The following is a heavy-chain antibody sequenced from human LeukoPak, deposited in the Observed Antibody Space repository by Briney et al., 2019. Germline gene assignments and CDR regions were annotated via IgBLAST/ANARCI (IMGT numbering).Heavy chain of an antibody. Sequence: SETLSLTCTVSGGSISSSSYYWGWIRQPPGKGLEWIGSIYYSGSTYYNPSLKSRVTISVDTSKNQFSLKLSSVTAADTAVYYCAREVVVVPAATYYFDYWGQGTLVTVSS. D-gene: IGHD2-2*01. CDR1: GGSISSSSYY. V-gene: IGHV4-39*07. CDR2: IYYSGST. CDR3: AREVVVVPAATYYFDY. J-gene: IGHJ4*02.